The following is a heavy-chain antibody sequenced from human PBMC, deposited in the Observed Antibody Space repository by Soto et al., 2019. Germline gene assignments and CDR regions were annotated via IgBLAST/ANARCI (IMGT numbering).Heavy chain of an antibody. Sequence: LKISCKGSGYSFTSYWISWVRQMPGKGLEWMGRIDPSDSYTNYSPSFQGHVTISADKSISTAYLQWSSLKASDTAMYYCARRAVHPHYYGMDVWGQGTTVTVSS. CDR1: GYSFTSYW. V-gene: IGHV5-10-1*01. D-gene: IGHD1-1*01. CDR3: ARRAVHPHYYGMDV. J-gene: IGHJ6*02. CDR2: IDPSDSYT.